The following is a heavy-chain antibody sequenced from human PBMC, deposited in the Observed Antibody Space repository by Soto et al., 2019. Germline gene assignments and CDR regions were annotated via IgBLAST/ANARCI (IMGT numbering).Heavy chain of an antibody. CDR2: IIPIFGTA. Sequence: ASVKVSCKASGGTFSSYAISWVRQAPGQGLEWMGGIIPIFGTANYAQKFQGRVTITADESTSTAYMELSSLRSEDTAVYYCARDPELQLWPLGAFDIWGQGTMVTVSS. CDR3: ARDPELQLWPLGAFDI. CDR1: GGTFSSYA. J-gene: IGHJ3*02. V-gene: IGHV1-69*13. D-gene: IGHD5-18*01.